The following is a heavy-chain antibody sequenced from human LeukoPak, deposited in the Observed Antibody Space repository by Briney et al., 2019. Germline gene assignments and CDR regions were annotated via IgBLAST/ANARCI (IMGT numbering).Heavy chain of an antibody. CDR2: VFDSGGT. D-gene: IGHD6-13*01. J-gene: IGHJ4*02. CDR1: GGSISNYW. Sequence: PSETLSLTCTVSGGSISNYWWSWIRQPPGKGLEWIGYVFDSGGTNYNPSLKSRVTISVDTSKKQFSLKLSSVTAADTAVYYCVRGYSSSWNYFDYWGQGTLVTVSS. CDR3: VRGYSSSWNYFDY. V-gene: IGHV4-59*01.